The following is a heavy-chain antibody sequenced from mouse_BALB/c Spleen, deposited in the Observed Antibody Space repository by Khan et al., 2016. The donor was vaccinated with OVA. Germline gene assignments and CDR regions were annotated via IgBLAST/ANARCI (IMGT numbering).Heavy chain of an antibody. V-gene: IGHV9-1*02. CDR2: INTYTGEP. CDR1: GYTFTNYR. J-gene: IGHJ1*01. Sequence: QIQLVQSGPELKKPGETVKISCKASGYTFTNYRMNWMKQAPEKGLKWMGWINTYTGEPTYGDDFKGRFAFSLETSASTAYLQINNLKNEDMATXFCAGETTYWYFDAWGAGTTVTVSS. D-gene: IGHD2-1*01. CDR3: AGETTYWYFDA.